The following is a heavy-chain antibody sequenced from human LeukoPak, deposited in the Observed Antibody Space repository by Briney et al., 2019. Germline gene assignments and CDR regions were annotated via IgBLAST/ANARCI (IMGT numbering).Heavy chain of an antibody. J-gene: IGHJ4*02. Sequence: PGGSLRLSCATSGFIFGNYWMSWVRQAPGKGLEWVANIKQDGSDKYYLDSVMGRFTISRDNAKNSLYLQMNSLRAEDTAVYYCARDEDSSSWLDYWGQGTLVTVSS. V-gene: IGHV3-7*01. D-gene: IGHD6-13*01. CDR2: IKQDGSDK. CDR3: ARDEDSSSWLDY. CDR1: GFIFGNYW.